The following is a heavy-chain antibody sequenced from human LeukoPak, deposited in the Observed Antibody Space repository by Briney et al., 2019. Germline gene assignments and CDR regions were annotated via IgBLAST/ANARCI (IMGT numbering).Heavy chain of an antibody. CDR3: ARDDYDSGGFYSHVY. J-gene: IGHJ4*02. D-gene: IGHD3-10*01. V-gene: IGHV3-11*01. CDR1: GFTFSDYY. Sequence: GGSLRLSCAASGFTFSDYYMSWIRQAPGKGLEWISYISSSGSTIYYADSVKGRFTISRDNAKNSLYLQMNSLRAEDTAVYYCARDDYDSGGFYSHVYWGQGTLVTVSS. CDR2: ISSSGSTI.